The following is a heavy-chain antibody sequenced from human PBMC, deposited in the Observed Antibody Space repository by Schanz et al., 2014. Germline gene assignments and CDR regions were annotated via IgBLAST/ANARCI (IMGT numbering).Heavy chain of an antibody. CDR2: IRYDGRNK. CDR1: GFTFISYD. V-gene: IGHV3-33*06. J-gene: IGHJ4*02. Sequence: VQLVESGGGVVQPGRSLRLSCVASGFTFISYDIHWVRQAPGKGLEWVAVIRYDGRNKNFVESVKGRFTISRDNSNNTVYLQMNSLRAEDTAIYFCAKDAAYYDSVIFPDHWGQGTLVTVSS. D-gene: IGHD3-22*01. CDR3: AKDAAYYDSVIFPDH.